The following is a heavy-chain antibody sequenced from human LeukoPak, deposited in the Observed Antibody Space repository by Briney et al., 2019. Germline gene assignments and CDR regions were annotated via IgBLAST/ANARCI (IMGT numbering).Heavy chain of an antibody. CDR3: ITFSMIVVVITT. V-gene: IGHV3-15*01. Sequence: GGSLRLSCAASGFTFSNAWMSWVRQAPGKGLEWAGRIKSKTDGGTTDYAAPVKGRFTISRDDSKNTLYLQMSSLKTEDTAVYYCITFSMIVVVITTWGQGTLVTVSS. CDR2: IKSKTDGGTT. J-gene: IGHJ4*02. CDR1: GFTFSNAW. D-gene: IGHD3-22*01.